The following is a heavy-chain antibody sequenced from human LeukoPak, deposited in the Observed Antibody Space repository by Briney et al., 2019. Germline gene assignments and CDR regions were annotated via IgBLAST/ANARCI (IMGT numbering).Heavy chain of an antibody. CDR1: GFTFNTYG. V-gene: IGHV3-30*18. Sequence: GGSLRLSCAASGFTFNTYGMHWVRQAPGKGLEWVAVILSDGSNKYYADSVEGRFTISRDNSKNTLYLQMNSLRAEDTAVYYCVKDSRDGYAYNFDYWGQGTLVTVSS. CDR3: VKDSRDGYAYNFDY. J-gene: IGHJ4*01. CDR2: ILSDGSNK. D-gene: IGHD5-18*01.